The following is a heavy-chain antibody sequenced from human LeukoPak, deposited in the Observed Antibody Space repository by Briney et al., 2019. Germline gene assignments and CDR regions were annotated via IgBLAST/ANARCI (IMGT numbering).Heavy chain of an antibody. CDR2: IYYSGST. D-gene: IGHD6-13*01. CDR3: ARGSGYSSSWGWFDP. Sequence: SKTLSLTCTVSGGSISSGGYYWSWIRQHPGKGLEWIGYIYYSGSTYYNPSLKSRVTISVDTSKNQFSLKLSSVTAADTAVYYCARGSGYSSSWGWFDPWGQGTLVTVSS. J-gene: IGHJ5*02. CDR1: GGSISSGGYY. V-gene: IGHV4-31*03.